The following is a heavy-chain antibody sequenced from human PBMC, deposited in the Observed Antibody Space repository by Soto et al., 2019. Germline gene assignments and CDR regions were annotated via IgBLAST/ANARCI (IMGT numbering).Heavy chain of an antibody. Sequence: VQLVESGGGVVQPGRSLRLSCAASGFTFSDYAMHWVRQAPGKGLERVAVVSHDGRNTHYADSVKGRFTISRDSSKNTVALEMTSLRAEDTAVYYCAKGGRQWLVTSDFNYWGQGALVTVSS. CDR2: VSHDGRNT. CDR3: AKGGRQWLVTSDFNY. CDR1: GFTFSDYA. J-gene: IGHJ4*02. D-gene: IGHD6-19*01. V-gene: IGHV3-30*18.